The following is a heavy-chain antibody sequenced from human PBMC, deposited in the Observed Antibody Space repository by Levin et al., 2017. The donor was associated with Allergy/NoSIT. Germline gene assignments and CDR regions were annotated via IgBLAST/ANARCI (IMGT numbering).Heavy chain of an antibody. V-gene: IGHV3-30*18. CDR3: AKEIFGSPTPHDAFDI. D-gene: IGHD1-26*01. J-gene: IGHJ3*02. CDR2: ISYDGRTK. Sequence: GGSLRLSCAASGFTFSSYGIHWVRQAPGKGLEWVAVISYDGRTKYYADSVKDRFTISRDNSKNTLYLQMNNLRAEDTAVYYCAKEIFGSPTPHDAFDIWGQGTMVTVSS. CDR1: GFTFSSYG.